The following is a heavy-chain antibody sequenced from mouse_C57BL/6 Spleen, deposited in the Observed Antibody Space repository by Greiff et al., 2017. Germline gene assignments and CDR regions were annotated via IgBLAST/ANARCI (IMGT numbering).Heavy chain of an antibody. CDR3: ARNGAYYFDY. J-gene: IGHJ2*01. V-gene: IGHV1-80*01. CDR2: IYPGDGDT. CDR1: GYAFSSYW. Sequence: QVQLKESGAELVKPGASVKISCKASGYAFSSYWMNWVKQRPGQGLEWIGQIYPGDGDTNYNGKFKGKATLTADKSSSTAYMQLSSLTFEDSAVYFWARNGAYYFDYWGQGTTLPVFS.